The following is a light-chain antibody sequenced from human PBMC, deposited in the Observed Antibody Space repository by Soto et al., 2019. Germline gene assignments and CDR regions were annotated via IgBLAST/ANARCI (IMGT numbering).Light chain of an antibody. J-gene: IGLJ1*01. Sequence: QSALTQPSPVFGAPGPSITISCPGNSNDVGAYNYDSWYQQYPGEAPKVIIYDVSHRPAGVSNRFSGSKSGNTASLTISGLQTQDEADYYCSSYTSATTYVFGTGTKVTVL. V-gene: IGLV2-14*01. CDR3: SSYTSATTYV. CDR1: SNDVGAYNY. CDR2: DVS.